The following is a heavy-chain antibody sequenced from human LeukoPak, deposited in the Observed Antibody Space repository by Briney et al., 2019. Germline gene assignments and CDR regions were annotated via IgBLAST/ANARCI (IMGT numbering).Heavy chain of an antibody. CDR3: ARTRTWAFDY. D-gene: IGHD2-2*01. Sequence: GGSLRLSCAASGFTFSSYAMSWVRQAPGKGLEWVSSISTTSTYIYYADSVKGRFTISRDNAKNSLYLQMNSLRAEDTAVYYCARTRTWAFDYWGQGTLVTVSS. CDR2: ISTTSTYI. V-gene: IGHV3-21*01. CDR1: GFTFSSYA. J-gene: IGHJ4*02.